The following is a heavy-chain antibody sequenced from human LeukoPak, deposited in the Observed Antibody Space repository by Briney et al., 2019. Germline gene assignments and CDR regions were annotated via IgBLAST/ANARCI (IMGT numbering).Heavy chain of an antibody. CDR1: GGSISSGDYY. V-gene: IGHV4-30-4*01. CDR2: IYYSGST. D-gene: IGHD3-10*01. Sequence: PSQTLSLTRTVSGGSISSGDYYWSWIRQPPGKGLEWIGYIYYSGSTYYNPSLKSRVTISVDTSKNQFSLKLSSVTAADTAVYYCARELLWFGELLDYYYYGMDVWGQGTTVTVSS. CDR3: ARELLWFGELLDYYYYGMDV. J-gene: IGHJ6*02.